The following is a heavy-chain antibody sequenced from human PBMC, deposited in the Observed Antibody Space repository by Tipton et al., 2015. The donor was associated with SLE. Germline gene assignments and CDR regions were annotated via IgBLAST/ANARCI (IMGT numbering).Heavy chain of an antibody. Sequence: GLVKPSETLSLTCTVSGGSISSSSYYWGWIRQPPGKGLEWIGEINHSGSTNYDPSLKSRVTISVDKSKNQFSLKLSSVTAADTAVYYCARDLVRGVSGGYWGQGTLVTVSS. CDR3: ARDLVRGVSGGY. CDR2: INHSGST. CDR1: GGSISSSSYY. D-gene: IGHD3-10*01. V-gene: IGHV4-39*07. J-gene: IGHJ4*02.